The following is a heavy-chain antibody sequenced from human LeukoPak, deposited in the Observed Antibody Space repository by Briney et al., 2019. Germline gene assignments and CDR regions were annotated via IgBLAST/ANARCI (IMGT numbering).Heavy chain of an antibody. V-gene: IGHV1-2*02. CDR3: ARDGEYGTGSYYRGCFDY. J-gene: IGHJ4*02. CDR2: IHPRSGET. Sequence: ASVQVSCKASGYSFTAFYIHWVRQASGQGLEWMGWIHPRSGETNYAQKFQGRVTMTRDTSISTAYMDLSSLGSDDTAVYYCARDGEYGTGSYYRGCFDYWGQGILVTVSS. CDR1: GYSFTAFY. D-gene: IGHD3-10*01.